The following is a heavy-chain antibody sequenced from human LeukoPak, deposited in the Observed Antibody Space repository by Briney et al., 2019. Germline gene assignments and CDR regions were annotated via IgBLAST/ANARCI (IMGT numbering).Heavy chain of an antibody. Sequence: PSETLSLTCAVYGGSFSGHYWSWIRQPPGKGLEWIGEINHSGSITYSPSLKSRVTISLDTPKNHSSLKLRSVTAADTAVYYCTAQWLTGRVMTDWGQGTLVTVSS. CDR2: INHSGSI. J-gene: IGHJ4*02. CDR1: GGSFSGHY. CDR3: TAQWLTGRVMTD. V-gene: IGHV4-34*01. D-gene: IGHD6-19*01.